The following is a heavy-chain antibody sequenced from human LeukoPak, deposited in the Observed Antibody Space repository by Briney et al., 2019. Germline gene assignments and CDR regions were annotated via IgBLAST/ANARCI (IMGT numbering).Heavy chain of an antibody. CDR1: GFTFSSYS. J-gene: IGHJ6*02. D-gene: IGHD2-15*01. Sequence: PGGSLRLSCAASGFTFSSYSMSWVRQAPGKGLEWVSAISGSGGSTYYADSVKGQFTISRDNSKNTLYLQMNSLRAEDTAVYYCAKWDDLVVAATPCGMDGWGQGTTVTVSS. V-gene: IGHV3-23*01. CDR3: AKWDDLVVAATPCGMDG. CDR2: ISGSGGST.